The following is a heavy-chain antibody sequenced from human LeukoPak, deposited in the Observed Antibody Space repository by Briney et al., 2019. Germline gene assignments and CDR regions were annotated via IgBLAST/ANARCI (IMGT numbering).Heavy chain of an antibody. J-gene: IGHJ5*02. V-gene: IGHV4-59*01. D-gene: IGHD3-9*01. Sequence: SETLSLTCTVSGGSISSYYWSWIRQPPGKGLEWIGYIYYSGSTNYKSSLKSRVTISVDTSKNQFSLKLSSVAAADTAVYYCARLTGYSSESWFDPWGQGTLVTVSS. CDR2: IYYSGST. CDR3: ARLTGYSSESWFDP. CDR1: GGSISSYY.